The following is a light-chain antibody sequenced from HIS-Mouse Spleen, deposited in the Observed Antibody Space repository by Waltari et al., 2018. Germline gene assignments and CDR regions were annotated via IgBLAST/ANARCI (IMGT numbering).Light chain of an antibody. V-gene: IGLV2-23*01. CDR3: CSYAGSSTWV. J-gene: IGLJ3*02. Sequence: QSALTQPAPVSGSPGQSITISRTGTSSDVGRYNLVSWYQQHPGKAPKPMIYEGSKRPSGVSNRFSGSKSGNTASLTISGLQAEDEADYYCCSYAGSSTWVFGGGTKLTVL. CDR1: SSDVGRYNL. CDR2: EGS.